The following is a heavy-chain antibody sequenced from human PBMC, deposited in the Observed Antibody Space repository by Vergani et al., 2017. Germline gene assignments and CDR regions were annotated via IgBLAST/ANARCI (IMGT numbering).Heavy chain of an antibody. CDR2: TYYRSKWYN. CDR1: GDSVSSNSAA. D-gene: IGHD3-3*01. CDR3: ARDLVNIVWSGYLSGMDV. Sequence: QLQLQQSGPGLVKPSQTLSLTCAISGDSVSSNSAAWNWIRQSPSRGLEWLGRTYYRSKWYNDYAVSVKSRITINPDTSKNQFSLQLNSVTPEDTAVYYCARDLVNIVWSGYLSGMDVWGQGTTVTVSS. V-gene: IGHV6-1*01. J-gene: IGHJ6*02.